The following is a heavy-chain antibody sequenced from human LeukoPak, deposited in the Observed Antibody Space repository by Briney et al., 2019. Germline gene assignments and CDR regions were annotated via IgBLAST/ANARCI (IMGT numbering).Heavy chain of an antibody. V-gene: IGHV4-61*02. D-gene: IGHD3-9*01. CDR1: GGSISSSNYY. CDR2: IYTSGST. J-gene: IGHJ6*03. CDR3: ARETGYYGYYMDV. Sequence: SETLSLTCTVPGGSISSSNYYWSWIRQPAGKGLEWIGRIYTSGSTNYNPSLKSRVTISVDTSKNQFSLKLSSVTAADTAVYYCARETGYYGYYMDVWGKGTAVTISS.